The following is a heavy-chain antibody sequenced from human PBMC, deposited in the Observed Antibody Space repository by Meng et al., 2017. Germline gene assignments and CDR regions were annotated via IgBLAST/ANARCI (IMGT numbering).Heavy chain of an antibody. Sequence: GESLKISCAASGFTFSSYSMNWVRQAPGKGLEWVSSISSSSYIYYADSVKGRFTISRDNTKNSLYLQMNSLRAEDTAVYYCARGGFVRVAGTTDYWGQGTLVTVSS. J-gene: IGHJ4*02. CDR2: ISSSSYI. V-gene: IGHV3-21*01. CDR1: GFTFSSYS. D-gene: IGHD3-10*02. CDR3: ARGGFVRVAGTTDY.